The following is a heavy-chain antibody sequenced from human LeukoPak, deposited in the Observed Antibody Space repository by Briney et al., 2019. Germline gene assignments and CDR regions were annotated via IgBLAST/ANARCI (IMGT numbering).Heavy chain of an antibody. D-gene: IGHD3-16*01. V-gene: IGHV4-59*01. CDR3: ARGYVDFDY. CDR1: GGSISSYY. CDR2: IYYSGST. J-gene: IGHJ4*02. Sequence: SETLSLTCTVSGGSISSYYWSWIRQPPGKGLEWIGYIYYSGSTNYNPSLKSRVTISVDTSKNQFSLKLSSVTAADTAVYYCARGYVDFDYWSQGTLVTVSS.